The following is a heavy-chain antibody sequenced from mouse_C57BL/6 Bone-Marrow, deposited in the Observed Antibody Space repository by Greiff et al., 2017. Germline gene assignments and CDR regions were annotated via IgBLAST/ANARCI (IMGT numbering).Heavy chain of an antibody. J-gene: IGHJ1*03. CDR1: GYTFTSYW. V-gene: IGHV1-52*01. Sequence: QVQLKQPGAELVRPGSSVKLSCKASGYTFTSYWMHWVEQRPIQGLEWIGNIDPSDSETHYNQKFKDKATLTVDKSSSTAYMQLSSLTSEDSAVYYCARELIRYFDVWGTGTTVTVSS. D-gene: IGHD1-1*01. CDR3: ARELIRYFDV. CDR2: IDPSDSET.